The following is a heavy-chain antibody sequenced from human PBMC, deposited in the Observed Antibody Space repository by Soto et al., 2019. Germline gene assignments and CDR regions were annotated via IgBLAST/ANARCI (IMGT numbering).Heavy chain of an antibody. CDR1: GFTFSGSA. J-gene: IGHJ3*02. V-gene: IGHV3-73*01. D-gene: IGHD7-27*01. CDR2: IRSKANSYAT. Sequence: PGGSLRLSCAASGFTFSGSAMHWVRQASGKGLEWVGRIRSKANSYATAYAASVKGRFTISRDDSKNTAYLQMNSLKTEDTAVYYCTKMGTKNDAFDIWXQGTMVTVSS. CDR3: TKMGTKNDAFDI.